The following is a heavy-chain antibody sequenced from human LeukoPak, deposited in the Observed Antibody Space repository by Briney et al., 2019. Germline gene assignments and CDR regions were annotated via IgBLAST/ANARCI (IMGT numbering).Heavy chain of an antibody. CDR1: GGSISSGSYY. CDR3: ARDPSLGYCSSTSCYEGY. CDR2: IYTSGST. V-gene: IGHV4-61*02. J-gene: IGHJ4*02. D-gene: IGHD2-2*01. Sequence: SQTLSLTCTVSGGSISSGSYYWSWIRQPAGKGLEWIGRIYTSGSTNYNPSLKSRVTISVDTSKNQFSLKLSSVTAADTDVYYCARDPSLGYCSSTSCYEGYWGQGTLVTVSS.